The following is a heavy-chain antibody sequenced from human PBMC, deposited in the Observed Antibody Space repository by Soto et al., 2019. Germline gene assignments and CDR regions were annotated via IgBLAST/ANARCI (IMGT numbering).Heavy chain of an antibody. CDR1: GGTFSSYA. V-gene: IGHV1-69*13. CDR2: IIPIFGTS. J-gene: IGHJ6*02. CDR3: ARDRFRSGWSDYYYYYGMDV. D-gene: IGHD6-19*01. Sequence: ASVKVSCKASGGTFSSYAISWVRQAPGQGLEWMGGIIPIFGTSNYAQKFQGRVTITADESTSTAYMELSSLRSEDTAVYYCARDRFRSGWSDYYYYYGMDVWGQGTTVTVSS.